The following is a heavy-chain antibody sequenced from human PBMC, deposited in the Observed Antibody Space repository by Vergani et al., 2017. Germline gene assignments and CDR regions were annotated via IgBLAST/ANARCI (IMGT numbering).Heavy chain of an antibody. CDR1: GGTISSSSYL. CDR2: IYYSGNT. J-gene: IGHJ6*02. D-gene: IGHD3-16*01. V-gene: IGHV4-39*01. CDR3: ASHRRGGPWGKNSYYYGLGV. Sequence: QVQLQEAGPRLVKPSETLSLTCTVSGGTISSSSYLWGWIRQPPGKGLEWIGNIYYSGNTFYNPSLKSQVTISLDKSKNQFSLNLSSVTAADTAVYYCASHRRGGPWGKNSYYYGLGVWGQGTTVTVSS.